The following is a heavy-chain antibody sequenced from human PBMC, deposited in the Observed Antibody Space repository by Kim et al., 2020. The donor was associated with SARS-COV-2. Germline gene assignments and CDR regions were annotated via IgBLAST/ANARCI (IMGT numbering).Heavy chain of an antibody. V-gene: IGHV3-21*01. CDR2: ISSSSSYI. J-gene: IGHJ4*02. D-gene: IGHD6-13*01. Sequence: GGSLRLSCAASGFTFSSYSMNWVRQAPGKGLEWVSSISSSSSYIYYADSVKGRFTISRDNAKNSLYLQMNSLRAEDTAVYYCARDVSSIAAAGPSGEGYWGQGTLLTVSS. CDR1: GFTFSSYS. CDR3: ARDVSSIAAAGPSGEGY.